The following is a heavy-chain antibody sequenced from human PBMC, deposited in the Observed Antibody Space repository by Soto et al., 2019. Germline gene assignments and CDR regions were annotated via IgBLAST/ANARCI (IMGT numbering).Heavy chain of an antibody. CDR2: IDPSDSYT. J-gene: IGHJ4*02. D-gene: IGHD3-16*02. CDR3: ARSHEGLRLGELSLSVY. V-gene: IGHV5-10-1*01. Sequence: GESLKISCKGSGYSFTSYWISWVRQMPGKGLEWMGRIDPSDSYTNYSPSFQGHVTISADKSISTAYLQWSSLKASDTAMYYCARSHEGLRLGELSLSVYWGQGTLVTAPQ. CDR1: GYSFTSYW.